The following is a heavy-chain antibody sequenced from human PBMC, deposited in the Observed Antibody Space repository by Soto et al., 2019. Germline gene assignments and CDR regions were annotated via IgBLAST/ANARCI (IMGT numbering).Heavy chain of an antibody. CDR2: INHSGST. CDR1: GGSFSGYY. CDR3: ARDLGYSGTNWFDH. V-gene: IGHV4-34*01. D-gene: IGHD5-12*01. J-gene: IGHJ5*02. Sequence: PXETLSLTCAVYGGSFSGYYWSWIRQPPGKGLEWIGEINHSGSTNYNPSLKSRVTISVDTSKNQFSLKLSSVTAADTAVYYCARDLGYSGTNWFDHWGQGTLVTVSS.